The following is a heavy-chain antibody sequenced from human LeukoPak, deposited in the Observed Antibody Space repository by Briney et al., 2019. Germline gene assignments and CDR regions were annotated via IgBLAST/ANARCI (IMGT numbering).Heavy chain of an antibody. D-gene: IGHD3-22*01. Sequence: PGGSLRLSCAASGFTFSSYSMNWVRQAPGKGLEWVSSISSSSSYIYYADSVKGRFTISRDNAKNTVSLQMDSLRAEDTGVYCCARAPSEVGGYYPEYFRHWGQGTLVTVSS. V-gene: IGHV3-21*01. J-gene: IGHJ1*01. CDR2: ISSSSSYI. CDR1: GFTFSSYS. CDR3: ARAPSEVGGYYPEYFRH.